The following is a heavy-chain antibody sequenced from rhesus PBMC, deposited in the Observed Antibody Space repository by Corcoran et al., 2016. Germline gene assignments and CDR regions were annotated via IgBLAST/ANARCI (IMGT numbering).Heavy chain of an antibody. CDR1: GASVSSNS. V-gene: IGHV4-147*01. CDR2: VFGAGGST. J-gene: IGHJ4*01. D-gene: IGHD3-28*01. Sequence: QVQLQESGPRLVKPSETLFITCAVSGASVSSNSWSWICSPPGKGLWRIGRVFGAGGSTSYNPSLTSLVTIARDTSKNQFSLKLDSGTAADAAVYYGGRGRVVNDGGLDSWGQGVLVTVSS. CDR3: GRGRVVNDGGLDS.